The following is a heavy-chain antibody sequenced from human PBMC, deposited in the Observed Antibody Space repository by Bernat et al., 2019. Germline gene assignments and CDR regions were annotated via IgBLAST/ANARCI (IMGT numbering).Heavy chain of an antibody. D-gene: IGHD6-13*01. CDR2: ISSNGGST. CDR3: ARWQPGFDY. V-gene: IGHV3-64*01. CDR1: GFTFSSYT. Sequence: EVQLVESGGGLVQPGGSLRLSCAASGFTFSSYTMHWVRQAPGKGLEYVSGISSNGGSTYYANSVKGRFTISRDSSKNTLYLQMGSLRTEDMAVYYCARWQPGFDYWGQGTLVTVSS. J-gene: IGHJ4*02.